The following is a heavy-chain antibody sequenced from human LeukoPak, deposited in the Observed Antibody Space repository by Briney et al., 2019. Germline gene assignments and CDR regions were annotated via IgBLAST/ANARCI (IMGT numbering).Heavy chain of an antibody. CDR3: ARDGSGYWGPYYYYYYMDV. J-gene: IGHJ6*03. Sequence: GGSLRLSCAASGFTFSSYSMNWVRQAPGKGLEWVSSISSSSSYIYYADSVKGRFTISRDNAKNSLYLQMNSLRAEDTAVYYCARDGSGYWGPYYYYYYMDVWGKGTTVTVSS. CDR1: GFTFSSYS. V-gene: IGHV3-21*01. D-gene: IGHD3-3*01. CDR2: ISSSSSYI.